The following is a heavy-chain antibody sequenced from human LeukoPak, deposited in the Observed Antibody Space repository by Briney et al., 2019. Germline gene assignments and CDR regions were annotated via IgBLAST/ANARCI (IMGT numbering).Heavy chain of an antibody. D-gene: IGHD3-10*01. Sequence: GGSLRLSCAASGFTFSSYAMSWVRQAPGKGLEWVSGTSGNGVNTYYADSVKGRFTISRDNAKNSLYLQLNSLRAEDTAVYYCARDTYGSGSYYNAPLDYWGQGILVTVSS. CDR3: ARDTYGSGSYYNAPLDY. CDR2: TSGNGVNT. V-gene: IGHV3-23*01. J-gene: IGHJ4*02. CDR1: GFTFSSYA.